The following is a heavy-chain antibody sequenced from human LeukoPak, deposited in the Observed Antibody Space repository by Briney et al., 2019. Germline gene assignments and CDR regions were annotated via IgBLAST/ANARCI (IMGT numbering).Heavy chain of an antibody. V-gene: IGHV3-11*01. CDR2: ISSSGSTL. CDR1: GFTFNNAW. J-gene: IGHJ4*02. D-gene: IGHD3-10*01. CDR3: ARDLMTTMVRGSLGY. Sequence: GGSLRLSCAASGFTFNNAWMSWIRQAPGKGLEWVSYISSSGSTLYSADSVKGLFTISRDNAKNSLYLQLNSLRAEDTAVYYCARDLMTTMVRGSLGYWGQGTLVTVSS.